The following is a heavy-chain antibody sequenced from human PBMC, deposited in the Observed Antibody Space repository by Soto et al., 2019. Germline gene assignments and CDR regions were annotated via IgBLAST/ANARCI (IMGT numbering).Heavy chain of an antibody. J-gene: IGHJ4*02. D-gene: IGHD6-6*01. CDR2: ISGTGGST. V-gene: IGHV3-23*01. Sequence: PGGSLRLSCAASGFTFSTDAMSWVRQAPGKGLEWVSAISGTGGSTYYADSVKGRFTISRDNSKNTLYLQMNSLRAEDTAVYYCAKNWDTTSSSSSHWGQGTLVTVSS. CDR3: AKNWDTTSSSSSH. CDR1: GFTFSTDA.